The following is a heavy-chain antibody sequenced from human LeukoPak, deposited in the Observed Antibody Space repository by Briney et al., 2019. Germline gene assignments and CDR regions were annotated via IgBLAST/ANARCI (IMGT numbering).Heavy chain of an antibody. V-gene: IGHV4-34*01. CDR1: GGSISCYY. CDR3: ARNRLMVYASYYYYYGMDV. D-gene: IGHD2-8*01. Sequence: SETLSLTCPGSGGSISCYYWSWIRQPPGKGLEWIGEINHSGSTNYNPSLKSRVTISVGTSKNQFSLKLSSVTAADTAVYYCARNRLMVYASYYYYYGMDVWGQGTTVTVSS. CDR2: INHSGST. J-gene: IGHJ6*02.